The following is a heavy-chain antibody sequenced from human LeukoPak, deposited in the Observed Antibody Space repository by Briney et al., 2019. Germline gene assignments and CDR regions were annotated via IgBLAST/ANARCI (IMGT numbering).Heavy chain of an antibody. CDR3: ARDSTDYYYYYGMDV. CDR2: IYTSGST. Sequence: SETLSLTCTVSGGSISSSSYYWSWIRQPAGKGLEWIGRIYTSGSTNYNPSLKSRVTMSVDTSKNQFSLKLSSVTAADTAVYYCARDSTDYYYYYGMDVWGQGTTVTVSS. V-gene: IGHV4-61*02. J-gene: IGHJ6*02. CDR1: GGSISSSSYY.